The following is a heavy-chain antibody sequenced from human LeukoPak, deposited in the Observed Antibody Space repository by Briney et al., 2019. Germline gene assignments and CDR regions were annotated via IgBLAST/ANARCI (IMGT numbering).Heavy chain of an antibody. V-gene: IGHV3-7*01. CDR3: ARDMVRGVSTTRTIDF. J-gene: IGHJ4*02. Sequence: GGSLRLSCAASGFTFSTKWMRWVRQAPGKGLEWVANIKQDGSEKYYVYSEDARFTISRDTARNSLYLQMNSLRAEDTAVYYCARDMVRGVSTTRTIDFWGQGTLVTVSS. D-gene: IGHD3-10*01. CDR1: GFTFSTKW. CDR2: IKQDGSEK.